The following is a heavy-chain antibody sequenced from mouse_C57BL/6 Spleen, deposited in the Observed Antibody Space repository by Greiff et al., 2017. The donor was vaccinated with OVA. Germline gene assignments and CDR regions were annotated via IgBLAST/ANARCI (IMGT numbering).Heavy chain of an antibody. CDR2: ISDGGSYT. D-gene: IGHD2-4*01. Sequence: EVKLVESGGGLVKPGGSLKLSCAASGFTFSSYAMSWVRQTPEKRLEWVATISDGGSYTYYPDNVKGRFTISRDNAKNNLYLQMSHLKSEDTAMYYCARGGYDYDVAWFAYWGQGTLVTVSA. CDR3: ARGGYDYDVAWFAY. CDR1: GFTFSSYA. V-gene: IGHV5-4*03. J-gene: IGHJ3*01.